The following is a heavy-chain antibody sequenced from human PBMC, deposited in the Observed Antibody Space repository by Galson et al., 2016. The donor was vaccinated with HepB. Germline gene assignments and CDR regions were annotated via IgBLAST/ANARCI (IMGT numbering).Heavy chain of an antibody. D-gene: IGHD2-21*01. CDR1: GFTFSSYA. CDR3: ASSIEVWPHGMDV. J-gene: IGHJ6*02. CDR2: ITIGGTKT. V-gene: IGHV3-23*01. Sequence: SLRLSCAASGFTFSSYAMNWVRLLPGKGLEWVSGITIGGTKTFYADSVKGRFTISRDNPKSTLYLQMNSLTDGDTAIYYCASSIEVWPHGMDVWGQGTTVTVSS.